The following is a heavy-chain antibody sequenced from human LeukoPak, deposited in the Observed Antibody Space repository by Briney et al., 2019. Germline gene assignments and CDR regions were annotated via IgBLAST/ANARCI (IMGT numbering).Heavy chain of an antibody. Sequence: SETLSLTCTVSGGSVSRSHYYWGWIRQPPGKELEWIGNIYYSGSTYSNPSLKSRVTVYADTTKNPFSLKFTSVTAADTAGYFCVKAPANEHDFWSGYYNYMDVWGKGTTVTVSS. CDR3: VKAPANEHDFWSGYYNYMDV. CDR2: IYYSGST. CDR1: GGSVSRSHYY. J-gene: IGHJ6*03. D-gene: IGHD3-3*01. V-gene: IGHV4-39*07.